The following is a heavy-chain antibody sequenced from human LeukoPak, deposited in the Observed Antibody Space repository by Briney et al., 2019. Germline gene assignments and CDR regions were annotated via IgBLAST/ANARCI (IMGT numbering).Heavy chain of an antibody. Sequence: GGSLRLSCAASGFIFSSSAMNWVRQASVKGLGWVSTITGSGGTTYYADSVKGRFSISRDNSRNTLYLQMNRLRTEDTAVYFCAKDRSVTGTTGDFDYWGLGTLVTVSS. CDR3: AKDRSVTGTTGDFDY. CDR2: ITGSGGTT. D-gene: IGHD1-20*01. V-gene: IGHV3-23*01. CDR1: GFIFSSSA. J-gene: IGHJ4*02.